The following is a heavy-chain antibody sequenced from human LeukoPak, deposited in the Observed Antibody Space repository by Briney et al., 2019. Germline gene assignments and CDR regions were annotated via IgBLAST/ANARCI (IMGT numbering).Heavy chain of an antibody. V-gene: IGHV3-23*01. CDR3: AKRGEYYDFWSGYYTGGFDY. CDR1: GFTFSSYA. CDR2: ISGSGGST. Sequence: GGSLRLSCAASGFTFSSYAMSWVRQAPGKGLEWVSAISGSGGSTYYADSVKGRFTISRDNSKNTLYLQMNSLRAEDTAVYYCAKRGEYYDFWSGYYTGGFDYWGQGTLVTVSS. J-gene: IGHJ4*02. D-gene: IGHD3-3*01.